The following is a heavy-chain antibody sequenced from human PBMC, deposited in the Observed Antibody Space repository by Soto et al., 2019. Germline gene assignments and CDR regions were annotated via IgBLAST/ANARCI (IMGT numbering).Heavy chain of an antibody. Sequence: SETLSRTCTVCGGPISSNSYYWGWIRQPPGKGLEWIGNIHCSGSTYYDSSLRSRVTISVDTSKNQFSLKLSSVTAADTAVYYCASQHYYDSSGYYVVYWGQGTLVTVSS. CDR1: GGPISSNSYY. CDR3: ASQHYYDSSGYYVVY. D-gene: IGHD3-22*01. J-gene: IGHJ4*02. V-gene: IGHV4-39*01. CDR2: IHCSGST.